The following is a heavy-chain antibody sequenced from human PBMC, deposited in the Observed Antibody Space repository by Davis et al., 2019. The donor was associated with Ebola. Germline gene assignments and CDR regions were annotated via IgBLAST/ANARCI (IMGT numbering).Heavy chain of an antibody. J-gene: IGHJ5*02. Sequence: GESLKISCAASGFTFSSYSMNWVRQAPGKGLEWVSSISSSSSYIYYADSVKGRFTISRDNAKNSLYLQMNSLRAEDTAVYYCARRTDDFWSGSNWFDPWSQGTLVTVSS. D-gene: IGHD3-3*01. CDR1: GFTFSSYS. CDR3: ARRTDDFWSGSNWFDP. CDR2: ISSSSSYI. V-gene: IGHV3-21*01.